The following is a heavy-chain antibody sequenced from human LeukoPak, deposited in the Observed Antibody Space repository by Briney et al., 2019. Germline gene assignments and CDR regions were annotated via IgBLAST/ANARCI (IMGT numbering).Heavy chain of an antibody. V-gene: IGHV1-69*05. CDR2: IIPIFGTA. CDR3: ARAHDSSGYHAA. Sequence: ASVKVSCKASGGTLSRYAISWVRPAAGQGRDWMGGIIPIFGTANYAQKFEGRVTITTDESPNTAHMELSSLRSADTAVYYCARAHDSSGYHAAWGQGALVTASP. J-gene: IGHJ5*02. D-gene: IGHD3-22*01. CDR1: GGTLSRYA.